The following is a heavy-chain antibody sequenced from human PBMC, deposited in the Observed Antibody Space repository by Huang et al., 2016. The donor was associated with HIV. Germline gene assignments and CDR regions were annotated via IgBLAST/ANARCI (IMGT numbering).Heavy chain of an antibody. V-gene: IGHV3-74*02. CDR3: VRAREKGYDFWSGYRY. Sequence: EVELAESGGGSVRPGQSLRLSCVGSGFIFSDYWMHWVGQIPGEGLMVVARSESDGSSTSYADSVKGRFTIYRDNARNTVYLQMSSLRVDDTAVYYCVRAREKGYDFWSGYRYWGQGAQVTVSS. D-gene: IGHD3-3*01. CDR2: SESDGSST. CDR1: GFIFSDYW. J-gene: IGHJ4*01.